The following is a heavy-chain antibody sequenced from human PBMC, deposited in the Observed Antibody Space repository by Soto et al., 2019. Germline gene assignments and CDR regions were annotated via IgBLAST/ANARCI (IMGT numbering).Heavy chain of an antibody. CDR1: GGSISSYY. V-gene: IGHV4-59*01. J-gene: IGHJ4*02. CDR3: ARVSRYDSSGYYAGFLDY. Sequence: SETLSLTCTVSGGSISSYYWSWIRQPPGKGLEWIGYIYYSGSTNYNPSLKSRVTISVDTSKNQFSLKLSSVTATDTAVYYCARVSRYDSSGYYAGFLDYWGQGTLVTVSS. D-gene: IGHD3-22*01. CDR2: IYYSGST.